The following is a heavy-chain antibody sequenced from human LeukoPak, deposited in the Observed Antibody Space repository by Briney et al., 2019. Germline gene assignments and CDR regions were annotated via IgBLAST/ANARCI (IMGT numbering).Heavy chain of an antibody. J-gene: IGHJ4*02. CDR1: SGSISSYY. D-gene: IGHD1-26*01. CDR2: ILTSGST. Sequence: SETLSLTCTVSSGSISSYYWSWIRQPAGKGLEWIGRILTSGSTNYNPSLQSRVTMSVDTSKNQFSLKLNSMTAADTAVYYCARTTAGYFDYWGQGTLVTVSS. CDR3: ARTTAGYFDY. V-gene: IGHV4-4*07.